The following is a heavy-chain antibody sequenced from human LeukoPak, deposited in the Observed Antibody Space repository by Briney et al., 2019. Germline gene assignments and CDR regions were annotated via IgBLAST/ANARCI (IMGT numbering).Heavy chain of an antibody. CDR1: GFTFSSYA. J-gene: IGHJ4*02. CDR3: ARSWRREMAFDY. V-gene: IGHV3-30-3*01. CDR2: ISYDGSNK. D-gene: IGHD5-24*01. Sequence: GGSLRLSCAASGFTFSSYAMHWVRQAPGKGLEWVAVISYDGSNKYYADSVKGRFTISRDNTKNTLYLQMNSLRAEDTAVYYCARSWRREMAFDYWGQGTLVTVSS.